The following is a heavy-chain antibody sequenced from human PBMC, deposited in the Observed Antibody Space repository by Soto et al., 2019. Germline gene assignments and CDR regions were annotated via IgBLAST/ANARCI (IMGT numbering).Heavy chain of an antibody. V-gene: IGHV1-69*02. J-gene: IGHJ6*04. Sequence: SVKVSCKASGGTFSSYTINWVRQAPGQGLEWMGRIFPLLDIANYAQKFQGRVTITADKSTSTVYMELSSLRSEDTAVYYCAKRDGTKGISVGGSEVWGEGTTVTVSS. CDR2: IFPLLDIA. CDR1: GGTFSSYT. D-gene: IGHD2-15*01. CDR3: AKRDGTKGISVGGSEV.